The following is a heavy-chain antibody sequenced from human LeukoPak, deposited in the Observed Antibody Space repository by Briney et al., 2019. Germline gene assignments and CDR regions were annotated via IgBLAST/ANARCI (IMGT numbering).Heavy chain of an antibody. D-gene: IGHD5-12*01. V-gene: IGHV3-21*01. J-gene: IGHJ4*02. CDR1: GFTFSSYS. Sequence: GGSLRLSCAASGFTFSSYSMNWVRQAPGKGLEWVSSISSSSSYIYYADSVKGRFTISRDNAKNSLYLQMNSLRAEDTAVYYCARDTGGYSGYDPLGYWGQGTLVTVSS. CDR2: ISSSSSYI. CDR3: ARDTGGYSGYDPLGY.